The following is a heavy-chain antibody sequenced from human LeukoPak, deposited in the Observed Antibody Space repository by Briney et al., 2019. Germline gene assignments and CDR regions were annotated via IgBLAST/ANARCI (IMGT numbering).Heavy chain of an antibody. D-gene: IGHD3-9*01. CDR3: ARAPYFDWLLYPSPFFDY. CDR2: IYYSGST. J-gene: IGHJ4*02. V-gene: IGHV4-61*01. Sequence: PSETLSPTCTVSGGSVSSGSYYWSWIRQPPGKGLEWIGYIYYSGSTNYNPSLKSRVTISVDTSKKQFSLNLNSVTAADTAVYYCARAPYFDWLLYPSPFFDYWGQGTLVTVSS. CDR1: GGSVSSGSYY.